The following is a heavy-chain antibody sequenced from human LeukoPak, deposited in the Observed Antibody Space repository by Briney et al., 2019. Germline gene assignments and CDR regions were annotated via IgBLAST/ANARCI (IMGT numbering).Heavy chain of an antibody. J-gene: IGHJ4*02. CDR3: ARISTAVAGADY. V-gene: IGHV3-7*01. Sequence: PGGSLRLSCGAFGFTFSRSWMSWVRQAPGKGLEWVANIKQDESETYYVDSVKGRFTVSRDNTKNSLYLQMDSLRAEDTAVYYRARISTAVAGADYWGQGTLVTVSS. CDR2: IKQDESET. CDR1: GFTFSRSW. D-gene: IGHD6-19*01.